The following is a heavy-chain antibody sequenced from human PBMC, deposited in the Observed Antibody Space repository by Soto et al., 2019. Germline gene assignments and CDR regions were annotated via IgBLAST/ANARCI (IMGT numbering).Heavy chain of an antibody. Sequence: ASVKVSCKASGYTFTSYGISWVRQAPGQGLEWMGWISAYNGNTNYAQKLQGRVTMTTDTSTSTAYMELRSLRSDDTAVYYCAKGRLSMIVVVCPIDAFDVWGQGTMVTVSS. V-gene: IGHV1-18*01. J-gene: IGHJ3*01. CDR3: AKGRLSMIVVVCPIDAFDV. CDR1: GYTFTSYG. D-gene: IGHD3-22*01. CDR2: ISAYNGNT.